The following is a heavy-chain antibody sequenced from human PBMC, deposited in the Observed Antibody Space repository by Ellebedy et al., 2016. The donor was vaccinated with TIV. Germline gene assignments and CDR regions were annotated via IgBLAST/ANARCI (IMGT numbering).Heavy chain of an antibody. CDR3: ARENYDVLTGSFFGFDY. J-gene: IGHJ4*02. D-gene: IGHD3-9*01. Sequence: PSETLSLTCTVSGDSFSSYFWNWIRQPPGRGLEWIGYIHHSGSTNYSPSLKSRVTISVDPSKNRFSLKLTSVTAADTAIYYCARENYDVLTGSFFGFDYWGQGVLVTVSS. CDR1: GDSFSSYF. CDR2: IHHSGST. V-gene: IGHV4-59*01.